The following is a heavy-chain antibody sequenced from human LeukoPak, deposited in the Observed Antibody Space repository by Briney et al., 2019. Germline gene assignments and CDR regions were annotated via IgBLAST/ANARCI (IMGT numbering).Heavy chain of an antibody. CDR3: ARGRITMVRGVNIGYYFDY. CDR1: GGSFSGYY. V-gene: IGHV4-34*01. D-gene: IGHD3-10*01. J-gene: IGHJ4*02. Sequence: SETLSLTCAVYGGSFSGYYWSWIRQPPGKGLEWIGEINHSGSTNNNPSLKSRVTISVDTSKNQFSLKLSSVTAADTAVYYCARGRITMVRGVNIGYYFDYWGQGTLVTVSS. CDR2: INHSGST.